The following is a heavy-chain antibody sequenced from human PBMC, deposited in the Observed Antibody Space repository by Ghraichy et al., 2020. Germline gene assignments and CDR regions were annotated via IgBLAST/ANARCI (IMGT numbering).Heavy chain of an antibody. V-gene: IGHV3-23*01. J-gene: IGHJ6*02. D-gene: IGHD3-3*01. CDR1: GFTFSSYG. CDR3: AKDAYDFWSAYYFADV. CDR2: ISGSGASA. Sequence: GGSLRLSCEVSGFTFSSYGMSWVRQAPGKGLEWVSGISGSGASAYYADSVKGRFTISRDNSKNPLYLQMNSQRAEDTAVYYCAKDAYDFWSAYYFADVWGQGTTVTVSS.